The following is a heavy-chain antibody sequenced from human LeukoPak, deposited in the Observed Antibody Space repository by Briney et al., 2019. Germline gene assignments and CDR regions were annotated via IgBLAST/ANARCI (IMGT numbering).Heavy chain of an antibody. V-gene: IGHV4-59*02. CDR1: GGSVTTYY. D-gene: IGHD3-10*01. Sequence: PSETLSLTCTVSGGSVTTYYWSWIRQPPGKGLEWIGYIYYSGSTNYNPSLKSRVTISVAMSKNQLSLSRSSVTAAGSAVYYCEGAGVYFDYWGQGTLVTVSS. CDR2: IYYSGST. J-gene: IGHJ4*02. CDR3: EGAGVYFDY.